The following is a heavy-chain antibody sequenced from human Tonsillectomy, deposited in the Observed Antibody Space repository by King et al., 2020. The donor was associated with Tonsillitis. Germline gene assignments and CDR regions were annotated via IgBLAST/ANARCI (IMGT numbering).Heavy chain of an antibody. V-gene: IGHV4-31*03. J-gene: IGHJ5*01. Sequence: QLQESGPGLVKPSQTLSLTCTVSGGSISSGAYYWTWIRQHPGKGLEWIGHVYDSGSTSYNPSLKSRVTISIDTSKNQFSLKLSSVTAADTAVYFCARDLGGGDYRLDSWGQGTLVSVFS. D-gene: IGHD4-11*01. CDR1: GGSISSGAYY. CDR3: ARDLGGGDYRLDS. CDR2: VYDSGST.